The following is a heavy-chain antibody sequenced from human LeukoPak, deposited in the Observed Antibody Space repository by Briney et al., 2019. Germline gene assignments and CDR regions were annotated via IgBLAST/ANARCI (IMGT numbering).Heavy chain of an antibody. Sequence: GGSLRLSCAASGFTFSSYGMHWVRQAPGKGLECVAVISNDGNEKYYADSVEGRFSISRDNSKNTLYLQMSSLRTEDTAVYYCARDGGYTGGWTYGAGDYWGQGTLVTVSS. V-gene: IGHV3-30*19. D-gene: IGHD2-8*02. CDR1: GFTFSSYG. CDR2: ISNDGNEK. CDR3: ARDGGYTGGWTYGAGDY. J-gene: IGHJ4*01.